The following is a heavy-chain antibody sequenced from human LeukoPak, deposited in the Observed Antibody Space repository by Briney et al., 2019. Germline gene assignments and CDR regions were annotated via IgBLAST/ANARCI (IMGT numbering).Heavy chain of an antibody. CDR3: SAFTNGGNSVDY. CDR1: GYTFTGYY. V-gene: IGHV1-2*02. D-gene: IGHD2-21*02. Sequence: ASVKVSCKASGYTFTGYYMHWVRQAPGQGLEWMGWINPNSGGTNYAQKFQGRVTMTRDTSISTAYMELSRLRSDDTAVYYCSAFTNGGNSVDYWGQGTLVTVSS. CDR2: INPNSGGT. J-gene: IGHJ4*02.